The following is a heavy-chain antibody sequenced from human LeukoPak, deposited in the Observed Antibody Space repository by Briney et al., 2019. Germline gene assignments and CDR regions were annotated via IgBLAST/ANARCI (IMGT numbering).Heavy chain of an antibody. Sequence: GGSLRLSCAASGFTFSNYWMTWIRQAPGKGLEWVANIMQDGSEKYYVDSVRGRFTISRDNAKKSLYLQMKSLRAEDTAVYYCARHLSGVTGYSYGRGIDYWGQGTLVTVSS. V-gene: IGHV3-7*01. CDR2: IMQDGSEK. CDR3: ARHLSGVTGYSYGRGIDY. J-gene: IGHJ4*02. CDR1: GFTFSNYW. D-gene: IGHD5-18*01.